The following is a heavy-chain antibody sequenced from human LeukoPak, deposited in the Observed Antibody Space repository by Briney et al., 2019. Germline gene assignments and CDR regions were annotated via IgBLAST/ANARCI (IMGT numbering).Heavy chain of an antibody. CDR3: ARGGGPVLRWYGMDV. CDR2: IYTSGST. CDR1: GVSFSSYY. Sequence: SGTLSLTCTVSGVSFSSYYWSWIRQPAGKGLEWIGRIYTSGSTNYNPSLKSRVTMSVDTCKNQFSVKLSSVTAADTAVYYCARGGGPVLRWYGMDVWGQGTTVTVSS. D-gene: IGHD4-23*01. J-gene: IGHJ6*02. V-gene: IGHV4-4*07.